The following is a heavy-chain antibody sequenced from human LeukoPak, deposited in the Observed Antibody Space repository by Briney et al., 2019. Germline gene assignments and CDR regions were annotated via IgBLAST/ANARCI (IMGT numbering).Heavy chain of an antibody. CDR1: GFTFSSYA. J-gene: IGHJ1*01. V-gene: IGHV3-23*01. CDR3: ANTLVGYCSGGSCYYQYFQH. CDR2: ISGSGGST. Sequence: HPGGSLRLSCAASGFTFSSYAMSWVRQAPGKGLEWVSAISGSGGSTYYADSVKGRFTISRDNSKNTLYLQMNSLRAEDTAVYYCANTLVGYCSGGSCYYQYFQHWGQGTLVTVSS. D-gene: IGHD2-15*01.